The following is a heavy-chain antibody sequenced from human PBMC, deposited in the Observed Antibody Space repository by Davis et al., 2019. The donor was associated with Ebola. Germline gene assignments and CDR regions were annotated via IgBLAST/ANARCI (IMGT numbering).Heavy chain of an antibody. CDR3: ARRVVVTAAFDY. CDR2: ISSSSSYI. J-gene: IGHJ4*02. Sequence: GESLKISCAASGFTFSIFAMNWVRQAPGKGLEWVSSISSSSSYIYYADSVKGRFTISRDNAKNSLYLQMNSLRAEDTAVYYCARRVVVTAAFDYWGQGTLVTVSS. V-gene: IGHV3-21*01. CDR1: GFTFSIFA. D-gene: IGHD2-21*02.